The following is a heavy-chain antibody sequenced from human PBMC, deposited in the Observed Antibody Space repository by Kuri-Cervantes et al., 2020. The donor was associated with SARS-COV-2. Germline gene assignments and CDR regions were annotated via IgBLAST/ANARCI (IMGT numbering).Heavy chain of an antibody. CDR3: TSVYYDFWSGYYGAFDI. D-gene: IGHD3-3*01. Sequence: KVSCKASGYTFTSYYMHWVRQASGKGLEWVGRIRSKANSYATAYAASVKGRFTISGDDSKNTAYLQMNSLKTEDTAVYYCTSVYYDFWSGYYGAFDIWGQGTMVTVSS. CDR2: IRSKANSYAT. CDR1: GYTFTSYY. J-gene: IGHJ3*02. V-gene: IGHV3-73*01.